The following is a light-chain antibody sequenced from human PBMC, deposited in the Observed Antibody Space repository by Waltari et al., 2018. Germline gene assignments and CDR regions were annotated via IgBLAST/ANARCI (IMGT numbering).Light chain of an antibody. CDR3: QKYNSALQN. CDR2: AAS. Sequence: DIQMTQSPSSLSASVGDRVTITCRASQGISNYLAWYQQKPGKVPKLLIYAASTLQSGVPSRFSGSGSGTDFTLTISSLQPEDVATYHCQKYNSALQNFGQGTRLEIK. J-gene: IGKJ5*01. V-gene: IGKV1-27*01. CDR1: QGISNY.